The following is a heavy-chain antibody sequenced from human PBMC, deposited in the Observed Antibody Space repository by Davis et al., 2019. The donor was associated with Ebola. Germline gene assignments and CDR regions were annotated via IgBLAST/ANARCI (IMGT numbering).Heavy chain of an antibody. V-gene: IGHV3-64D*06. D-gene: IGHD2-15*01. Sequence: PGGSLRLSCSASGFTFSSYAMHWVRQAQGKGLESVSRISTNGETTYYAESVKGRFTISRDNSKDTLYLQMRSLRAEDTAVYYCVKDRFTVVVVHGGFDYWGQGALVTVSS. CDR2: ISTNGETT. J-gene: IGHJ4*02. CDR1: GFTFSSYA. CDR3: VKDRFTVVVVHGGFDY.